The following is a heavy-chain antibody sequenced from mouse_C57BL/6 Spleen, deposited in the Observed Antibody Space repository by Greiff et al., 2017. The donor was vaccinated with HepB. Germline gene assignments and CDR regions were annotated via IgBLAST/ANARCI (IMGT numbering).Heavy chain of an antibody. V-gene: IGHV5-17*01. CDR1: GFTFSDYG. J-gene: IGHJ4*01. Sequence: DVMLVESGGGLVKPGGSLKLSCAASGFTFSDYGMHWVRQAPEKGLEWVAYISSGSSTIYYADTVKGRFTISRDNAKNTLFLQMTSLRSEDTAMYYCATPYYYGRGAMDYWGQGTSVTVSS. CDR2: ISSGSSTI. D-gene: IGHD1-1*01. CDR3: ATPYYYGRGAMDY.